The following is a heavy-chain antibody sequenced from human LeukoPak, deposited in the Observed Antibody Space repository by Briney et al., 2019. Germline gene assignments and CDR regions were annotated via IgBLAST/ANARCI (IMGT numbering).Heavy chain of an antibody. D-gene: IGHD2/OR15-2a*01. J-gene: IGHJ4*02. V-gene: IGHV1-8*01. CDR1: GYTFTRYD. Sequence: ASVKVSCKASGYTFTRYDINWVRHATGQGLEWMGWMNPHSGNTGYAQKFRGRVTMTRNTPISTAYMELSSLRSEDTAVYYCARGRGNNQSKYRKLRRYYFDYWGQGTLVTVSS. CDR3: ARGRGNNQSKYRKLRRYYFDY. CDR2: MNPHSGNT.